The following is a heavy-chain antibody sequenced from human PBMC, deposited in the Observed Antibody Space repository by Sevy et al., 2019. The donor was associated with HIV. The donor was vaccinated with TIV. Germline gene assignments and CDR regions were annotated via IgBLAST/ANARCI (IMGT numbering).Heavy chain of an antibody. Sequence: GGSLRLSCAASGFTFSSYVMHWVRQAPGKGLEWVAVIWYDGSNKYYADSVKGRFTISRDNSKNTLYLQMNSLRAEDTAVYYCARGGSRSVGMDVWGQGTTVTVSS. CDR3: ARGGSRSVGMDV. V-gene: IGHV3-33*01. CDR2: IWYDGSNK. CDR1: GFTFSSYV. D-gene: IGHD2-15*01. J-gene: IGHJ6*02.